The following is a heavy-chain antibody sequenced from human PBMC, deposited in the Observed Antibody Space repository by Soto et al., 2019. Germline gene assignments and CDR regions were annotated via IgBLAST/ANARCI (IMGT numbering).Heavy chain of an antibody. CDR3: ARAREYYDFWSGKNYYGMDV. CDR1: GGTFSSYA. Sequence: QVPLVQSGAEVKKPGSSVKVSCKASGGTFSSYAISWVRQAPGQGLEWMGGIIPIFGTANNAQKFQGRVTITADESTSTAYMELSSLRSEDTAVYYCARAREYYDFWSGKNYYGMDVWGQGTTVTVSS. V-gene: IGHV1-69*01. D-gene: IGHD3-3*01. J-gene: IGHJ6*02. CDR2: IIPIFGTA.